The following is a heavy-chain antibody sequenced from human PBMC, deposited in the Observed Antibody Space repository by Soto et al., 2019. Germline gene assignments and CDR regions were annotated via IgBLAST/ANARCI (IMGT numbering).Heavy chain of an antibody. V-gene: IGHV4-34*01. CDR1: VGSFSGYY. CDR3: GGEVGYYSATRDNLYFED. CDR2: INHTGGS. Sequence: SETLSLTCAFSVGSFSGYYWGCVRQPPGKGLEWIGDINHTGGSNYNPSLKSRVMISVDTAKNQFSLNVTSVTAADTAVYYCGGEVGYYSATRDNLYFEDWGPGTLVSVS. D-gene: IGHD2-2*01. J-gene: IGHJ4*02.